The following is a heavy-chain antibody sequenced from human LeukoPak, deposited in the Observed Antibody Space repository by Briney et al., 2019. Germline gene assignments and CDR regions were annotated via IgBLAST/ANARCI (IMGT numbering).Heavy chain of an antibody. D-gene: IGHD6-19*01. CDR2: ITDDGTNK. CDR3: ARDLRGWYSIDY. CDR1: GFXFSSHA. V-gene: IGHV3-30-3*01. J-gene: IGHJ4*02. Sequence: GGFLRLSCAASGFXFSSHAIHWVRQAPGQGLKWVAVITDDGTNKYHADSVKGRFTISRDSSRYTMYLQMNSLSAEDTAVYYCARDLRGWYSIDYWGQGTLVTVSS.